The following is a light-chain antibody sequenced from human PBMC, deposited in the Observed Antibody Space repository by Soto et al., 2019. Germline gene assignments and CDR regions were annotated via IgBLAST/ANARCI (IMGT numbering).Light chain of an antibody. V-gene: IGLV2-14*01. CDR2: DVS. CDR3: SSYTSSSTPYV. CDR1: SSDVGVYNY. Sequence: QSALTQPASMSGSPGQSITISCTGTSSDVGVYNYVSWYQQHPGKAPKLMIYDVSNRPSGVSNRFSGSKSGNTASLTISGLQAEDEADYYCSSYTSSSTPYVFGTGTKLTVL. J-gene: IGLJ1*01.